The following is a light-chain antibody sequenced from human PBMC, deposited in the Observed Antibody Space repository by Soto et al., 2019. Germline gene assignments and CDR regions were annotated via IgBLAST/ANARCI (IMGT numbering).Light chain of an antibody. V-gene: IGKV1-5*01. J-gene: IGKJ4*01. Sequence: ILVTQCPSTLSASVGDSVTIACRASQSIXNRFGWYEQKPGKAPKVLIXDDSSLGSGVPSRFRGSGSGTEFTLTISSLQPDDFATSYCQQYNSYSTFTVGQGTKVEIK. CDR2: DDS. CDR1: QSIXNR. CDR3: QQYNSYSTFT.